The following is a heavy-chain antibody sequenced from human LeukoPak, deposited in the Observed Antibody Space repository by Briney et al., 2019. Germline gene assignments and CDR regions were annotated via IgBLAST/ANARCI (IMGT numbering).Heavy chain of an antibody. J-gene: IGHJ4*02. Sequence: SETLSLTCTVFGGSINAYYWSWIRPPPRKRLEWIGYISYIGDTNYNPSLKSRVTISVDTSRNQFSLRLSSVTATDTAVYYCARHLKKNGYNYYFDYWGQGTLVTVSS. CDR1: GGSINAYY. CDR3: ARHLKKNGYNYYFDY. CDR2: ISYIGDT. V-gene: IGHV4-59*08. D-gene: IGHD5-24*01.